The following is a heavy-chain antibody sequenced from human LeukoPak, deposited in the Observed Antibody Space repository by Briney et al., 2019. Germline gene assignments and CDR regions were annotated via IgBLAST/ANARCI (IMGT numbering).Heavy chain of an antibody. CDR1: GFTFSSYA. V-gene: IGHV3-23*01. CDR2: IGASGGST. CDR3: AKSSYFDY. Sequence: PGGSLRLSCAASGFTFSSYAMNWVRQAPGKGLEWVSGIGASGGSTYYADSVKGRFTISRDNSKNTLYLQMNSLRAEDTAVYYCAKSSYFDYWGQGTLVTVSS. J-gene: IGHJ4*02.